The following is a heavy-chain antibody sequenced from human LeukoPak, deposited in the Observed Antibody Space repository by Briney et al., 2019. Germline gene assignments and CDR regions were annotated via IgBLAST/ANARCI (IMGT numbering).Heavy chain of an antibody. D-gene: IGHD3-3*01. CDR1: GYTFTSYG. CDR2: MNPNSGNT. Sequence: GASVKVSCKASGYTFTSYGISWVRQAPGQGLEWMGWMNPNSGNTGYAQKFQGRVTITRNTSISTAYMELSSLRSEDTAVYYCARGQTQRPNAIFGVVIPRRGNWFDPWGQGTLVTVSS. V-gene: IGHV1-8*03. J-gene: IGHJ5*02. CDR3: ARGQTQRPNAIFGVVIPRRGNWFDP.